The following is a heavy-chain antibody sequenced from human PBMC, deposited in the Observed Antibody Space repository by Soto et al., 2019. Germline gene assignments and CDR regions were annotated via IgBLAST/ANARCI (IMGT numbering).Heavy chain of an antibody. J-gene: IGHJ6*03. V-gene: IGHV3-49*03. CDR3: TRDRIAARQGSFYYYYYYMDV. Sequence: GGSLRLSCTASGFTFGDYAMSWFRQAPGKGLEWVGFIRSKAYGGTTEYAASVKGRFTISRDDSKSIAYLQMNSLKTEDTAVYYCTRDRIAARQGSFYYYYYYMDVWGKGTTVTVSS. CDR2: IRSKAYGGTT. D-gene: IGHD6-6*01. CDR1: GFTFGDYA.